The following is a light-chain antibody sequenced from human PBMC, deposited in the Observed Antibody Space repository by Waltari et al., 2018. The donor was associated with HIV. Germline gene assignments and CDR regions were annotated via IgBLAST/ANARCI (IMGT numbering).Light chain of an antibody. Sequence: EIVLTQSPATLSLSPGERATLSCRASQSVSSYLAWYQQKHGQAPSLLIYDASNRATGTPARFSGTRSGTDFTLTISSLEPEAVAVYYCEQRSNWIFGQGTRLEIK. CDR3: EQRSNWI. CDR1: QSVSSY. CDR2: DAS. J-gene: IGKJ5*01. V-gene: IGKV3-11*01.